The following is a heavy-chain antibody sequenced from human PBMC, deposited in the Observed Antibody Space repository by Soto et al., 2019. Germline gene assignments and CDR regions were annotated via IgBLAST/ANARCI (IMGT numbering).Heavy chain of an antibody. V-gene: IGHV4-4*02. CDR2: VYHTGTT. CDR1: GTSISSTFW. CDR3: ARYKSNYYYGMDV. Sequence: PSETLSLTCAVSGTSISSTFWWTWVRQPPGKGLEWIGEVYHTGTTKYNPSLKNRVTISVDKSNNQFSLELRAVTAADTAVYYCARYKSNYYYGMDVWGQGTTVTVSS. J-gene: IGHJ6*02. D-gene: IGHD1-20*01.